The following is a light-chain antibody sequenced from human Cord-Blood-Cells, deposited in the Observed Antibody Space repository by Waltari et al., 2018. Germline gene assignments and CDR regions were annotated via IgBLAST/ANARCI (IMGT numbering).Light chain of an antibody. V-gene: IGKV4-1*01. Sequence: DIVMTQSPDSLAVSLGERATINCKSSQSVLYSSNNKNYLAWYQQKPGQPPKLLIYWASTRGSGVPDRFSGSGSWTDFTLTISSLQAEDVAVYYCQQYYSTPWTFGQGTKVEIK. CDR2: WAS. CDR1: QSVLYSSNNKNY. J-gene: IGKJ1*01. CDR3: QQYYSTPWT.